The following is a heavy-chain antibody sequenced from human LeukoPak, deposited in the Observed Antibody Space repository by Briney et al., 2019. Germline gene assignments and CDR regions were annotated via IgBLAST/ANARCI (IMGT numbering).Heavy chain of an antibody. D-gene: IGHD2-15*01. CDR2: ISSSSSTI. CDR1: GFTFSSYT. CDR3: ARVRSAGYYYGMDV. J-gene: IGHJ6*02. Sequence: GGSLRLSCAASGFTFSSYTMNWVRQASGKGLEWVSYISSSSSTIYYADSVKGRFTISRDNAKNSLYLQMNSLRGEDTAVYYCARVRSAGYYYGMDVWGQGTTVTVSS. V-gene: IGHV3-48*04.